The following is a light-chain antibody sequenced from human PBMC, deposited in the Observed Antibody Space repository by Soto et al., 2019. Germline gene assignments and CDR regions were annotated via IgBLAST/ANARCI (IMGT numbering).Light chain of an antibody. J-gene: IGKJ5*01. CDR2: GAS. CDR1: QSVSSSY. CDR3: QHYDSSPRT. V-gene: IGKV3-20*01. Sequence: EIVLTQSPGTLSLSPGERATLSCRASQSVSSSYLAWYQQKPGQPPRLLIYGASSRATGIPDRFSGSGSGTDFTLTISRLEPEDFAVFYCQHYDSSPRTFGQGTRLEIK.